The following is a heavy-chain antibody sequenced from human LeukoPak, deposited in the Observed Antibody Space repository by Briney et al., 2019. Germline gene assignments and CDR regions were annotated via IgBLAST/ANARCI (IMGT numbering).Heavy chain of an antibody. CDR1: GFTFSSYA. J-gene: IGHJ4*02. V-gene: IGHV3-30*04. CDR2: ISYDGSNK. D-gene: IGHD3-10*01. Sequence: PGRSLRLSCAASGFTFSSYAMHWVRQAPGKGLEWVAVISYDGSNKYYADSVKGRFTISRDNSKNTLYLQMNSLRAEDTAVCYCARLTMVRGVLFDYWGQGTLVTVSS. CDR3: ARLTMVRGVLFDY.